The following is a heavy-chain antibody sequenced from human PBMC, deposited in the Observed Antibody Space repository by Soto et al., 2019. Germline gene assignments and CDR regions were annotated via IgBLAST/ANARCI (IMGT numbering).Heavy chain of an antibody. CDR1: GFTFSSYS. CDR2: ISSSSSTI. J-gene: IGHJ6*02. Sequence: GGSLRLSCAASGFTFSSYSMNWVRQAPGKGLEWVSYISSSSSTIYYADSVKGRFTISRDNAKNSLYLQMNSLRDEDTAVYYCARDRRSSYPGYYYYGMDVWGQGTTVTVSS. V-gene: IGHV3-48*02. CDR3: ARDRRSSYPGYYYYGMDV. D-gene: IGHD1-26*01.